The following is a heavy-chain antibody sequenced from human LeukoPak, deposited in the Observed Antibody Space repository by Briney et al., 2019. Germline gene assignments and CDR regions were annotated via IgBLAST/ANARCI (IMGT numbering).Heavy chain of an antibody. Sequence: GRSLRLSCAASGFTFSNYAMHWVREAPGKGLECVAFISYDGSNKYYADSVKGRFTISRDNSKNTLYLEMNSLRAEDTAVYYCAREQHTAARSDFGYWGQGTLVTVSS. CDR2: ISYDGSNK. D-gene: IGHD6-6*01. J-gene: IGHJ4*02. CDR3: AREQHTAARSDFGY. CDR1: GFTFSNYA. V-gene: IGHV3-30-3*01.